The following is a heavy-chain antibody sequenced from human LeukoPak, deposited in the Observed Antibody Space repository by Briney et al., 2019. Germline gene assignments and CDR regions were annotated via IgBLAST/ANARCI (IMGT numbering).Heavy chain of an antibody. CDR1: GDSINNGKW. V-gene: IGHV4-4*02. J-gene: IGHJ4*02. Sequence: SETLSLTCAVSGDSINNGKWWSWVRQPPGKGLEWIGEIFHSGSTNYNPSLKSRLTMPVDKSNNQFSLRLTSVTAADTAVYYCVYGGNSGDWLYWGQGTLVTVSS. D-gene: IGHD4-23*01. CDR3: VYGGNSGDWLY. CDR2: IFHSGST.